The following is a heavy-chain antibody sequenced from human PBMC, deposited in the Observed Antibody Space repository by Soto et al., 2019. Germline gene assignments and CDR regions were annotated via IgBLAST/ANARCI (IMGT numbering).Heavy chain of an antibody. CDR1: GFTFISYA. J-gene: IGHJ4*02. V-gene: IGHV3-30-3*01. Sequence: QVQVVESGGGVVQPGRSLRLSCAASGFTFISYAMHWVRQAPGKGLEWVAVVSYDGSNQYYADSVKGRFTISRDNSKNTLYLQMNSLRVEDTAVYYCARIQGVYFQSPDYWGQGTLVTVSS. CDR2: VSYDGSNQ. D-gene: IGHD2-8*01. CDR3: ARIQGVYFQSPDY.